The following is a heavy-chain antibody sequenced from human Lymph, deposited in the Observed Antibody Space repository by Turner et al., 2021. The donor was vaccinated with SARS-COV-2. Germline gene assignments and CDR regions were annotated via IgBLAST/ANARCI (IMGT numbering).Heavy chain of an antibody. Sequence: QVQLVESGGGVVQPGRSLRLSCAASGFTFSSYAMHWVRQAPGKGLEWVAVISYDGSNKYYAGSVKGRFTISRDNSKNTLYLQMNSLRAEDTAVYYCARDTGGQVDVWGQGTTVTVSS. J-gene: IGHJ6*02. V-gene: IGHV3-30-3*01. CDR2: ISYDGSNK. D-gene: IGHD2-8*02. CDR3: ARDTGGQVDV. CDR1: GFTFSSYA.